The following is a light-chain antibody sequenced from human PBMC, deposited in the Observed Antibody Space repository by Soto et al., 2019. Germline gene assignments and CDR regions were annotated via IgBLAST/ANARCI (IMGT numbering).Light chain of an antibody. CDR1: QSISSW. CDR3: QHYNSPYT. J-gene: IGKJ2*01. V-gene: IGKV1-5*03. Sequence: DIQMTQSPSTLSASVGDRVTITCRSSQSISSWFAWYQQKPGKAPKLLIYKASSLESGVPSRFSGSGSGTEFTLTISSLQPDDFATYYGQHYNSPYTFGQGTKLEIK. CDR2: KAS.